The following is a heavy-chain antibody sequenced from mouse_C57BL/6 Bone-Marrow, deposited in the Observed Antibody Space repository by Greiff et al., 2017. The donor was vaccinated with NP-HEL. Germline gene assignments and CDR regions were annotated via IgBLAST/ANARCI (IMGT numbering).Heavy chain of an antibody. V-gene: IGHV1-81*01. CDR1: GYTFTSYG. CDR3: ARGYYYGSISLFV. CDR2: IYPRSGNT. Sequence: QVQLQQSGAELARPGASVKLSCKASGYTFTSYGISWVKQRPGQGLEWIGEIYPRSGNTYYNEKFKGKATLTADKSSSTAYMELRSLTSEDSAVYFCARGYYYGSISLFVWGTGTTVTVSS. J-gene: IGHJ1*03. D-gene: IGHD1-1*01.